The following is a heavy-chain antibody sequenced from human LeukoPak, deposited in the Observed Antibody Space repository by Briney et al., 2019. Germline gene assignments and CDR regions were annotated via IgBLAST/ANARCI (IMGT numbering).Heavy chain of an antibody. J-gene: IGHJ4*02. CDR1: GFTVSSNY. CDR3: ASANSSSWPHEYDY. Sequence: GGSLRLSCTASGFTVSSNYMSWVRQAPGKGLEWVSVIYSGGSTYYADSVKGRFTISRDNSKNTLYLQMNSLRAEDTAVYYCASANSSSWPHEYDYWGQGTLVTVSS. D-gene: IGHD6-13*01. V-gene: IGHV3-53*01. CDR2: IYSGGST.